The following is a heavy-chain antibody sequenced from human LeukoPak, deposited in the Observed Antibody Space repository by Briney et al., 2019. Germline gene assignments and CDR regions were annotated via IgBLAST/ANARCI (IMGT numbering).Heavy chain of an antibody. D-gene: IGHD3-9*01. CDR3: ARGGPPQQYYDILTGYFWGNWFDP. V-gene: IGHV3-48*03. CDR2: ISSSGSTI. Sequence: PGGSLRLSCAASGFTFSSYEMNWVRQAPGKGLEWVSYISSSGSTIYYADSVKGRFTISRDNAKNSLYLQMNSLRAEDTAVYYCARGGPPQQYYDILTGYFWGNWFDPWGQGTLVTVSS. CDR1: GFTFSSYE. J-gene: IGHJ5*02.